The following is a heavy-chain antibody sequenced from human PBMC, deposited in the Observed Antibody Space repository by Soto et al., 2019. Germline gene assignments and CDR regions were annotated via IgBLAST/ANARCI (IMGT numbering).Heavy chain of an antibody. CDR2: IKQDGSEK. Sequence: EVQLVESGGGLVQPGGSLTLSCAASGFTFSRNWMSWVRQAPGKGLEWVANIKQDGSEKYYADAVKGRFTLSRDNVENSLYLQMNSLRAEDTAVYYCARDGDGYPAWGQGTRVTVSS. CDR1: GFTFSRNW. J-gene: IGHJ5*02. V-gene: IGHV3-7*01. D-gene: IGHD1-1*01. CDR3: ARDGDGYPA.